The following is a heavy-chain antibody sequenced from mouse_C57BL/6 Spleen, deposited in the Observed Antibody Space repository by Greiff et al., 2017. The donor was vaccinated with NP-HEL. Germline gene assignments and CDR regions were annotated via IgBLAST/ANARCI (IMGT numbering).Heavy chain of an antibody. V-gene: IGHV5-6*01. CDR3: ATHYGNYEGFAY. Sequence: EVQLQQSGGDLVKPGGSLKLSCAASGFTFSSYGMSWVRQTPDKRLEWVATISSGGSYTYYPDSVKGRFTISRDNAKNTLYLQMSSLKSEDTAMYYCATHYGNYEGFAYWGQGTLVTVSA. D-gene: IGHD2-1*01. CDR2: ISSGGSYT. CDR1: GFTFSSYG. J-gene: IGHJ3*01.